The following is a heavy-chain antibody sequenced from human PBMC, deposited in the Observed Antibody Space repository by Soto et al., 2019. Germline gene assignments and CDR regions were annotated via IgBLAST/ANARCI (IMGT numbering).Heavy chain of an antibody. J-gene: IGHJ3*02. Sequence: QVQLVQSGPEVKRPGASVKVSCKTSGYAFTSYYVHWVRQAPGQGLEWIGIIYPSGGDSSSAQKFQGRVTLTSDTAKSTVFMELGSLRYEDTAVYYCGRRETQFGEDAIDMWGQGTVVTVSS. V-gene: IGHV1-46*01. CDR3: GRRETQFGEDAIDM. D-gene: IGHD3-10*01. CDR2: IYPSGGDS. CDR1: GYAFTSYY.